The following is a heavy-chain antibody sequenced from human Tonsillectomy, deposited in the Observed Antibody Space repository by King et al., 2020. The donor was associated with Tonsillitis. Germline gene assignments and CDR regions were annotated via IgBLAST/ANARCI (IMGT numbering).Heavy chain of an antibody. V-gene: IGHV4-59*11. CDR1: GGSISSHY. CDR3: ARAFKDYYDSSGYYYYFDY. J-gene: IGHJ4*02. Sequence: VQLQESGPGLVKPSETLSLTCTVSGGSISSHYWSWIRQPPGKGLEWIGYIYYSGSTNYNPSLKSRVTISVDTSKNQFSLKLSSVTAADTAVYYCARAFKDYYDSSGYYYYFDYWGQGTLVTVSS. D-gene: IGHD3-22*01. CDR2: IYYSGST.